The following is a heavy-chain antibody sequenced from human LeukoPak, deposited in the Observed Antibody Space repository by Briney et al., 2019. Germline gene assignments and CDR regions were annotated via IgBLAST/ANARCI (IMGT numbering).Heavy chain of an antibody. Sequence: GGSLRLSCAASGFTFSSYGMHWVRQAPGKGLEWVAFIRYDGSNKYYADSVKGRLTISRDNSRDTLYFQMNSLIYEDTAVYYCAKTGFQWGEYFYYMDVWGKGTTVTVSS. J-gene: IGHJ6*03. V-gene: IGHV3-30*02. CDR2: IRYDGSNK. D-gene: IGHD1-14*01. CDR3: AKTGFQWGEYFYYMDV. CDR1: GFTFSSYG.